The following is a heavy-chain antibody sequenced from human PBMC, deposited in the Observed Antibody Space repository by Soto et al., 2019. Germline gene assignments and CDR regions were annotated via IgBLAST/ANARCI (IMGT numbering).Heavy chain of an antibody. J-gene: IGHJ5*02. CDR2: INEDGSDK. D-gene: IGHD2-2*01. V-gene: IGHV3-7*05. CDR1: GFTFTGHW. CDR3: ARDMPNIRWFDP. Sequence: PGGSLRLSCAASGFTFTGHWMSWVRQAPGKGLEWVANINEDGSDKNYVDSVKGRFTISRDNAKNSLFLQMNSLRVEDTAVYFCARDMPNIRWFDPWGQGTLVTVSS.